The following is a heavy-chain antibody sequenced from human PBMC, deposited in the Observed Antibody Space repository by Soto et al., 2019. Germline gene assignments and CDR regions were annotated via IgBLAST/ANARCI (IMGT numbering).Heavy chain of an antibody. CDR1: GGTFSSYA. V-gene: IGHV1-69*12. Sequence: QVQLMQSGAEVKKPGSSVKVACKASGGTFSSYAISWVRQAPGQGLEWMGGIIPIFGTANYAQKFQGRVTITADESTSTAYMELSSLRSEDTAVYYCARVVMTTVTSHYGMDVWGQGTTVTVSS. J-gene: IGHJ6*02. CDR2: IIPIFGTA. D-gene: IGHD4-4*01. CDR3: ARVVMTTVTSHYGMDV.